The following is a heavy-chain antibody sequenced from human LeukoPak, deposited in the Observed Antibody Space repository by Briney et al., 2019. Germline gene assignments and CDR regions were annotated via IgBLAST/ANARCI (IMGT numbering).Heavy chain of an antibody. CDR2: IYTSGST. J-gene: IGHJ5*02. CDR3: AKLDRPRNWNWRFDP. Sequence: PSETLSLTCTVSGGSMSNSYWSWIRQPAGKGLEWIGRIYTSGSTNYNPSLKSRVTMSIDMSKKQFTLKLRSVTAADTAVYYCAKLDRPRNWNWRFDPWGQGALVTVSS. D-gene: IGHD1-7*01. CDR1: GGSMSNSY. V-gene: IGHV4-4*07.